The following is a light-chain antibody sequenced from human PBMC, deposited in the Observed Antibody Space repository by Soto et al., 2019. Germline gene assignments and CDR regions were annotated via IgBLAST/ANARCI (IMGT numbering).Light chain of an antibody. CDR3: QQSGATPIT. CDR1: QSVRGNS. Sequence: DNVLTQSPGTLSVSPGKRGTLSCRASQSVRGNSFPWYQQQPGQAPRLLLFDASNRATGIPEMFSGSGSGTAFTLTISRLEPEEFAVSDGQQSGATPITFGQGTRLEI. V-gene: IGKV3-20*01. CDR2: DAS. J-gene: IGKJ5*01.